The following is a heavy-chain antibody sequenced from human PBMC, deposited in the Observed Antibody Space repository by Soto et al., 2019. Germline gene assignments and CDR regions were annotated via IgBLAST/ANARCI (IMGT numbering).Heavy chain of an antibody. D-gene: IGHD3-16*01. Sequence: ASVKVSCKASGYTFTGDYMHSVQQAPAQGRAWMGWINPNSGGTNYGQKFQGWVTMTGDTSISTAYMELSRLRSDDTAVYYCARENMITFGGANQVYGMDVWGQGTTVTVSS. J-gene: IGHJ6*02. CDR2: INPNSGGT. V-gene: IGHV1-2*04. CDR3: ARENMITFGGANQVYGMDV. CDR1: GYTFTGDY.